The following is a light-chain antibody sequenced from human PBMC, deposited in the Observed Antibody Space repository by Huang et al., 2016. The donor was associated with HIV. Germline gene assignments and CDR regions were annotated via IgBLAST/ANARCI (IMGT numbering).Light chain of an antibody. V-gene: IGKV2-30*02. CDR1: QSLVHSDGNPY. CDR3: MQGTQWT. CDR2: KVS. Sequence: DVVMTQSLLSLPVTLGQTASISCRSSQSLVHSDGNPYLNWFHQRPGQSPRRLMYKVSNRDAGVPDRVGGSGSGTDFTLKISRVEDEDVGVYYCMQGTQWTFGQGTKVEIK. J-gene: IGKJ1*01.